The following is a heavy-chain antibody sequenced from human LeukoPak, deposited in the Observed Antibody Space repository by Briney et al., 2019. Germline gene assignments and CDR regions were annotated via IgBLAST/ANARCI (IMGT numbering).Heavy chain of an antibody. D-gene: IGHD6-13*01. CDR2: ISAYNGNT. Sequence: ASVKVSCKTSGYTFTNYGVSWVRQAPGLGLEWMGWISAYNGNTNYAQKVQGRVTMTTDTSTSTAYMELRSLRFDDTAVYYCARDQSVRLLQTSSTYFKHVFAIWGQGSMVTVSS. V-gene: IGHV1-18*01. J-gene: IGHJ3*02. CDR3: ARDQSVRLLQTSSTYFKHVFAI. CDR1: GYTFTNYG.